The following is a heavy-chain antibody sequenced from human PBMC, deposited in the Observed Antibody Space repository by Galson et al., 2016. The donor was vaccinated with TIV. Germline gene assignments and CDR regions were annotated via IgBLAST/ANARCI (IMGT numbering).Heavy chain of an antibody. D-gene: IGHD4-17*01. CDR2: IVPMFGIS. Sequence: SCKASGGSFTSYAISWVRQAPGQGLEWMGAIVPMFGISTYAQKFQGRVTITADESTSTAYMELSSLRSQDTAVYYRARGGWSGDPGDYHYYYMDVWGKGTTVTVSS. CDR3: ARGGWSGDPGDYHYYYMDV. V-gene: IGHV1-69*01. CDR1: GGSFTSYA. J-gene: IGHJ6*03.